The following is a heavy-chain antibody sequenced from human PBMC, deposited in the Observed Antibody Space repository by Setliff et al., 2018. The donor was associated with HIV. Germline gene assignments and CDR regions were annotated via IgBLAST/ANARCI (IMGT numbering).Heavy chain of an antibody. CDR2: ISGSGRKT. CDR1: GFSFSLYA. J-gene: IGHJ6*02. CDR3: AKVPLFVVVPAALGGMDV. Sequence: GGSLRLSCKATGFSFSLYAMSWVRQAPGKGLEWVPSISGSGRKTYYGDSVKGRFTISRDNSWDTVDLQMNTLRAEDTAVYYCAKVPLFVVVPAALGGMDVWGQGTTVTVSS. D-gene: IGHD2-2*01. V-gene: IGHV3-23*01.